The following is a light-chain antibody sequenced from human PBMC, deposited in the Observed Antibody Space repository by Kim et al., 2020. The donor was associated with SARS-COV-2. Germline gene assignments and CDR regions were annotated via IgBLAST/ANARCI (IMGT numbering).Light chain of an antibody. V-gene: IGLV3-19*01. CDR1: SRRSYY. Sequence: SSELTQDPAVSVALGQTVRITCQGDSRRSYYASWYQQKPGQAPVLVIYGKNNRPSGIPDRFSGSSSGNTASLTITGAQSEDEADYYCNSRDSSGNPHVVFGGGTQLTVL. CDR2: GKN. CDR3: NSRDSSGNPHVV. J-gene: IGLJ2*01.